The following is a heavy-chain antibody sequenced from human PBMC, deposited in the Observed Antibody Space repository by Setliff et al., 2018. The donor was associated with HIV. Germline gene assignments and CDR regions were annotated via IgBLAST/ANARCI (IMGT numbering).Heavy chain of an antibody. D-gene: IGHD3-22*01. Sequence: PGGSLRLSCAASHFTFSTYAMTWVRQAPGKGLEWVSTISGSGGSTYYADSVKGRFTIARDNSKNTLYLQMNSLRAEDTAVYYCAKGDSFVFSYVYPDYWGPGTLVTVSS. V-gene: IGHV3-23*01. CDR3: AKGDSFVFSYVYPDY. J-gene: IGHJ4*02. CDR1: HFTFSTYA. CDR2: ISGSGGST.